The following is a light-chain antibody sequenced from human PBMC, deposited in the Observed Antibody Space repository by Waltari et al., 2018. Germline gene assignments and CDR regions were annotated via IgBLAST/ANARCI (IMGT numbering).Light chain of an antibody. Sequence: QSALTQPPSASGSHGQSVTISCTGTSGDVATFDYVSWYQQQPGKAPKLIIYEVNKRPSGVPDRFSGSKSGTTASLTISGLRAEDGADFYCSSYAHSDKALFGGGTRVSV. J-gene: IGLJ1*01. V-gene: IGLV2-8*01. CDR1: SGDVATFDY. CDR3: SSYAHSDKAL. CDR2: EVN.